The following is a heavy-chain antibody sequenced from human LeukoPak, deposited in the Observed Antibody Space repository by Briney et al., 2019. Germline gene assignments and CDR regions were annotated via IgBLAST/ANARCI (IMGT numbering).Heavy chain of an antibody. CDR2: IYYSGST. D-gene: IGHD3-22*01. J-gene: IGHJ4*02. CDR1: GGSFSGYY. CDR3: ARVPGSSGYYLDY. V-gene: IGHV4-31*11. Sequence: PSETLSLTCAVYGGSFSGYYWSWIRQHPGKGLEWIGYIYYSGSTYYNPSLKSRVTISVDTSKNQFSLKLSSVTAADTAVYYCARVPGSSGYYLDYWGQGTLVTVSS.